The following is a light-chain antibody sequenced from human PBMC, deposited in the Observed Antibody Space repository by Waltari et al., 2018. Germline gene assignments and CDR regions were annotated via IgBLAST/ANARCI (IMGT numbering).Light chain of an antibody. Sequence: DIQMTQSPSSLSASVGDRVTITCQASQDMSNYLNWYQQKPGKAPKLLIYDASNLETGVPSRFSGSGSGTDFTFTISNLQPEDFATYYCQQYDDLPYTFGRGTKLEIK. CDR2: DAS. CDR3: QQYDDLPYT. V-gene: IGKV1-33*01. J-gene: IGKJ2*01. CDR1: QDMSNY.